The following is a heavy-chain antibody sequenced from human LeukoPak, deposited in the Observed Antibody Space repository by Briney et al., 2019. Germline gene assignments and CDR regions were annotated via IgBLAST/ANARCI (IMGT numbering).Heavy chain of an antibody. J-gene: IGHJ4*02. V-gene: IGHV3-74*03. Sequence: GGSLRLSCAASGFTFSSYWMHWVRQAPGKGLVWVSRINSDGSSITYADSVKGRLTISRDNAKNTLFLQMNSLRVEDTAVYYCAREGRVSGYDFDCWGQGTLVTVSS. CDR3: AREGRVSGYDFDC. D-gene: IGHD5-12*01. CDR2: INSDGSSI. CDR1: GFTFSSYW.